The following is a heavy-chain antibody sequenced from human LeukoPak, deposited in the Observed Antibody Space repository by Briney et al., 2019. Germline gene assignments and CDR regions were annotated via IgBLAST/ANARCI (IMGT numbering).Heavy chain of an antibody. CDR2: INPNSGGT. CDR1: GYTFTAYY. CDR3: VRGSRFGEFYFDY. Sequence: SVKVSCKASGYTFTAYYMHWVRQAPGQGLEWMGRINPNSGGTNYAQKSQGRVTTTRDTSISTAYMELSRLRTDDTAVYYCVRGSRFGEFYFDYWGQGTLVTVSS. J-gene: IGHJ4*02. V-gene: IGHV1-2*06. D-gene: IGHD3-10*01.